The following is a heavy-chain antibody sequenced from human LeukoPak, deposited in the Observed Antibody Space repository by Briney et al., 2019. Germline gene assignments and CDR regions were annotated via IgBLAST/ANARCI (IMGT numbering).Heavy chain of an antibody. CDR3: ATDWGGY. CDR1: GFAFNNYV. CDR2: ISCRSGGT. Sequence: GGSLRLSCAASGFAFNNYVMSWVRQAPGKGLEWVAAISCRSGGTYYADSVKGRFSVSTESSKTTLYLQMNSLRVEDTAVYYCATDWGGYWGQGTLVTVSS. J-gene: IGHJ4*02. D-gene: IGHD3-16*01. V-gene: IGHV3-23*01.